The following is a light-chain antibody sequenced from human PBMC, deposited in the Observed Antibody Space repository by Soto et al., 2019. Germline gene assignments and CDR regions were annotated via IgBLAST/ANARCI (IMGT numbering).Light chain of an antibody. CDR3: DQYNNWPYA. J-gene: IGKJ2*01. CDR2: GAS. Sequence: EIVVTQSPATLSVSLGDRATLSCRASQSVSGDLAWYQQKPGQAPRLLISGASTRATDTPARFSGSGSGTEFTLTISSLQSEDFAVYFCDQYNNWPYAFGQGTKLEI. CDR1: QSVSGD. V-gene: IGKV3-15*01.